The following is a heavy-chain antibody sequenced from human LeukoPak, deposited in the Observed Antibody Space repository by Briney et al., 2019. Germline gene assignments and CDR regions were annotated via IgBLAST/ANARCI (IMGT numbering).Heavy chain of an antibody. J-gene: IGHJ3*02. CDR1: GFTFSSYA. Sequence: GGSLRLSCAASGFTFSSYAMSWVRQAPGKGLEWVSYISSSGSTMYYADSVKGRFTISRDNARNSLYLQMNSLRAEDTAVYYCARAVAGTDNSFDIWGQGTMVTVSS. CDR2: ISSSGSTM. CDR3: ARAVAGTDNSFDI. V-gene: IGHV3-48*04. D-gene: IGHD6-19*01.